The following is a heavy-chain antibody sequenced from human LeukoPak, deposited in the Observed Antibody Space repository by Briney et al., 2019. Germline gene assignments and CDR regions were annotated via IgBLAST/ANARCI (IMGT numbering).Heavy chain of an antibody. J-gene: IGHJ4*02. CDR1: GGSISSSSYY. V-gene: IGHV4-39*07. CDR2: IDYSGSP. CDR3: VRGGIVGTTARIPLFDY. Sequence: SVTLSLTCAVSGGSISSSSYYWAWIRQAPGKGLEWIGNIDYSGSPYYNSSLRSRVTISVDTSKNQFSLKLSSVTAADTAVYYCVRGGIVGTTARIPLFDYWGQGTLVTVSS. D-gene: IGHD1-26*01.